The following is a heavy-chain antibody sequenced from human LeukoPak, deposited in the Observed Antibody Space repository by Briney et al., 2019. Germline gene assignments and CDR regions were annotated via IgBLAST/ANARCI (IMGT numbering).Heavy chain of an antibody. J-gene: IGHJ4*02. CDR1: GYTFTNYD. CDR3: ARRAGAYSHPYDY. V-gene: IGHV1-8*03. D-gene: IGHD4-23*01. Sequence: ASVKVSCKASGYTFTNYDINWVRQATGQGLEWMGWMNPNSGNTGYAQKFQGRVTITRNPSISTAYMEVSSLRYEDTAVYYCARRAGAYSHPYDYWGQGTLVTVSS. CDR2: MNPNSGNT.